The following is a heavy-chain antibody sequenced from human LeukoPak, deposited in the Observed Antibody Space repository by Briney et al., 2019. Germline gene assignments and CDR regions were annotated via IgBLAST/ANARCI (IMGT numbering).Heavy chain of an antibody. CDR3: AIGCGFGELLYCFFDY. D-gene: IGHD3-10*01. CDR1: GFTFSSYG. V-gene: IGHV3-33*01. Sequence: GRSLRLSCAASGFTFSSYGMHWVRQAPGKGLEWVAVIWYDGSNKYYADSVKGRFTISRDNSKNTLYLQMNSLRAEDTAVYYCAIGCGFGELLYCFFDYWGQGTLVTVSS. CDR2: IWYDGSNK. J-gene: IGHJ4*02.